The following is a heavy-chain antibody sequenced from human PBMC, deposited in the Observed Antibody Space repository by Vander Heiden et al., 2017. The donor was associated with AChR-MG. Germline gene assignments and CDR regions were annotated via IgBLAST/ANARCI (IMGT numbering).Heavy chain of an antibody. CDR2: IWYDGSNK. CDR3: ARSVGEIGYSTGWLFDD. J-gene: IGHJ4*02. CDR1: ASPFSSYA. V-gene: IGHV3-33*01. Sequence: QLQLVESAGCVVQPGRSLSLSCAASASPFSSYALPGVRPAPGEGREWGAVIWYDGSNKYYADSVKGRFTISRDNSKNTLYLQMNSLRAEDTAVYYCARSVGEIGYSTGWLFDDWGQGTLVTVSS. D-gene: IGHD6-19*01.